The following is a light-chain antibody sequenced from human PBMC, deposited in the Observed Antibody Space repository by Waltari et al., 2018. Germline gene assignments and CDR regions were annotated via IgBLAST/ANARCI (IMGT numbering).Light chain of an antibody. CDR3: QQTYSTPHT. V-gene: IGKV1-39*01. CDR2: GPS. Sequence: DIQMTQSPSSLSVSVGDRVTITCRASQRISSYLNWYQQIPGQAPKLLIYGPSSLQSGVPSRFSGSGSGTHFALTISSLQSADFATYYCQQTYSTPHTFGQGTTLEIK. J-gene: IGKJ2*01. CDR1: QRISSY.